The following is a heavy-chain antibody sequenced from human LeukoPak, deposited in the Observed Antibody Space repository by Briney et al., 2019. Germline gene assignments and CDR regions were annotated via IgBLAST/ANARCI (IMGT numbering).Heavy chain of an antibody. J-gene: IGHJ4*02. D-gene: IGHD1-26*01. V-gene: IGHV3-21*01. CDR1: GFTFSSYS. CDR2: ISSSSSYI. CDR3: ARMGSVAFDY. Sequence: GGSLRLSCAASGFTFSSYSMNWVRQAPGKGLEWVSSISSSSSYIYYADSVKGRFTISRDNAKNSLYLQMNSLRAEDTAVYCRARMGSVAFDYWGQGTLVTVSS.